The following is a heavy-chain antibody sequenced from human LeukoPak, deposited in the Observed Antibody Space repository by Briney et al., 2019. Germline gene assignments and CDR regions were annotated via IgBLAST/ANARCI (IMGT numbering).Heavy chain of an antibody. V-gene: IGHV3-23*01. CDR1: GFAFSRYD. D-gene: IGHD3-16*01. J-gene: IGHJ4*02. CDR2: ISVTGGTT. CDR3: AKEATFRSRLDY. Sequence: GGSLRLSCAASGFAFSRYDMSWVRQAPGKGLEWVSTISVTGGTTFYAESVKGRFTISRDNSKNTLYLQVNSLRAEDTAVYYCAKEATFRSRLDYWGQGTLVTVSS.